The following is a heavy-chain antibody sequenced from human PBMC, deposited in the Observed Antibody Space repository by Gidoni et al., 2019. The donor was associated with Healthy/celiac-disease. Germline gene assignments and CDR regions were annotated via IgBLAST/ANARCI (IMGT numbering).Heavy chain of an antibody. D-gene: IGHD3-10*01. V-gene: IGHV2-26*01. J-gene: IGHJ6*02. Sequence: QVTLKESGPVLVKPTETLTLTCTVSGFSLSNARMGVSWIRQPPGKALEWLAHIFSNDEKSYSTSLKSRLTISKDTSKSQVVLTMTNMDPVDTATYYCAQVKSLLWFGELFDGMDVWGQGTTVTVSS. CDR2: IFSNDEK. CDR3: AQVKSLLWFGELFDGMDV. CDR1: GFSLSNARMG.